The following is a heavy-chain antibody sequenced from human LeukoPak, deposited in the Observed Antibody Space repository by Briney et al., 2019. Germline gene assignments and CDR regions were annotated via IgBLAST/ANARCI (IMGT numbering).Heavy chain of an antibody. Sequence: GSLRLSCAASGFTFSSSAMSWVRQAPGKGLEWVSAISNNGGYTYYADSVQGRFTISRDNSKSTLCLQMNSLRAEDTAVYYCARGGDEYNIQYYFDYWGQGTLVTVSS. CDR1: GFTFSSSA. CDR2: ISNNGGYT. CDR3: ARGGDEYNIQYYFDY. D-gene: IGHD5-24*01. V-gene: IGHV3-23*01. J-gene: IGHJ4*02.